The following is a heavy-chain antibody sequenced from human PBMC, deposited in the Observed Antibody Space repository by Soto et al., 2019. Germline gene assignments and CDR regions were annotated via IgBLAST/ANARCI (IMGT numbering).Heavy chain of an antibody. Sequence: GGSLRLSCAASGFTFSTYAMTWVRQAAGKGLEWVSTISDSSATYYADSVKGRFTISRDNSKNTLYLEMTSPRADDTAVYYCAKNKGGNYCTRTSCLYSFDYWGQGTLVTVSS. CDR3: AKNKGGNYCTRTSCLYSFDY. CDR2: ISDSSAT. V-gene: IGHV3-23*01. CDR1: GFTFSTYA. J-gene: IGHJ4*02. D-gene: IGHD2-2*01.